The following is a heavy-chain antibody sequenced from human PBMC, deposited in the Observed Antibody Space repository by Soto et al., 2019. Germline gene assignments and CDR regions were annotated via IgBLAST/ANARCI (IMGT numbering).Heavy chain of an antibody. J-gene: IGHJ6*02. CDR1: GFTFSNYG. V-gene: IGHV3-30*18. Sequence: GGSLRLSCAASGFTFSNYGMHWVRQAPGKGLEWVAFISSDGSNKYYADSVKGRFTISRDNSKNTLYLQMNSLRAEDTAVYYCAKDKGSKSGELQYFYYYYGMDVWGQGTTVTVSS. CDR3: AKDKGSKSGELQYFYYYYGMDV. D-gene: IGHD1-26*01. CDR2: ISSDGSNK.